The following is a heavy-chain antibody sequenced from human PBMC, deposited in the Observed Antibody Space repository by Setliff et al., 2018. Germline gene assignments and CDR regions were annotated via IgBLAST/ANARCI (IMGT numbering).Heavy chain of an antibody. V-gene: IGHV3-66*01. CDR3: ATGIYDILQRGTDV. D-gene: IGHD3-9*01. CDR2: IYSGGHT. CDR1: GFSVSNTY. Sequence: PGGSLRLSCAASGFSVSNTYMSWVRQAPGRGLEWVSTIYSGGHTFYVESVKGRFTISRDPSKNTLFLQMYSLRVEDTAVYYCATGIYDILQRGTDVWGQGTTVTVS. J-gene: IGHJ6*02.